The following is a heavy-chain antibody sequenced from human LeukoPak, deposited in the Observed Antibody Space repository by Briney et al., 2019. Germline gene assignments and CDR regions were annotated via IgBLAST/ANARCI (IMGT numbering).Heavy chain of an antibody. CDR3: ARERGYSPTLDY. D-gene: IGHD2/OR15-2a*01. CDR2: ISYDGSNK. V-gene: IGHV3-30-3*01. CDR1: GFTFSSYA. Sequence: GRSLRLSCAASGFTFSSYAIHWVRQAPGKGLEWVAVISYDGSNKYYADSVKGRFTISRDNSKNTLYLQMNSLRAEDTAVYYCARERGYSPTLDYWGQGTLVTVSS. J-gene: IGHJ4*02.